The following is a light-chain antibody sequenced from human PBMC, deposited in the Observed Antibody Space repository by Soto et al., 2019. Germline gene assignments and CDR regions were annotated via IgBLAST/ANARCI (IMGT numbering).Light chain of an antibody. V-gene: IGKV3-11*01. J-gene: IGKJ5*01. CDR2: DVF. CDR1: QSVTKC. Sequence: EIVLTQSPATLSLSPGERATLSCRASQSVTKCLAWYQQKPGQAPRLLIYDVFSRAPGIPARFSGSGSGTDFTLTISSLEPEDFAAYYCQQCNNWPPITFGQGTRLEIK. CDR3: QQCNNWPPIT.